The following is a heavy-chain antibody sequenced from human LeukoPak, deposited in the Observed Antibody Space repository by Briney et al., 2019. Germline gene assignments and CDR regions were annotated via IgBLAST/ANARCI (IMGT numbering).Heavy chain of an antibody. Sequence: GGSLRLSCTASGFTFSIYLMSWVRQAPGKGLEWVASIKEDGSEEHYVDSVKGRFTISRDNARNSVHVQMNSLRAEDTAVYFCARVRPGHYFDYWGQGALVTVSS. D-gene: IGHD6-6*01. V-gene: IGHV3-7*01. CDR2: IKEDGSEE. CDR1: GFTFSIYL. J-gene: IGHJ4*02. CDR3: ARVRPGHYFDY.